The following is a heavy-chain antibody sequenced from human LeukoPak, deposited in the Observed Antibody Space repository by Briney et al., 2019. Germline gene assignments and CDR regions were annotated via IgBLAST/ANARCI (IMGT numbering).Heavy chain of an antibody. J-gene: IGHJ6*02. Sequence: RASVKVSCKASGGTFSSYAISWVRQAPGQGLEWMGGIIPIFGTANYAQKFQGRVTITADESTSTAYMELSSLRSEDTAAYYCARGKWDSSGYYGMDVWGQGTTVTVSS. CDR1: GGTFSSYA. CDR2: IIPIFGTA. CDR3: ARGKWDSSGYYGMDV. V-gene: IGHV1-69*13. D-gene: IGHD3-22*01.